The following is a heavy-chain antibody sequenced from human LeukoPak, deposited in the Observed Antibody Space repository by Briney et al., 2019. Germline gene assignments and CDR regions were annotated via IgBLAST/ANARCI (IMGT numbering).Heavy chain of an antibody. CDR1: GFTFSTYA. CDR3: AKRENYYDSSGYHYVGAFDI. V-gene: IGHV3-23*01. D-gene: IGHD3-22*01. CDR2: ISGGGST. Sequence: PGGSLRLSCAASGFTFSTYAMSWVRQAPGKGLEWVSAISGGGSTYYADSVRGRFTISRDNSKNTVYLQMNSLRAEDTAVYYCAKRENYYDSSGYHYVGAFDIWGQGTMVTVSS. J-gene: IGHJ3*02.